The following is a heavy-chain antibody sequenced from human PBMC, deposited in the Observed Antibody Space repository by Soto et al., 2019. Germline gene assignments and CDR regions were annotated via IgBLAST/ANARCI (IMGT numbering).Heavy chain of an antibody. D-gene: IGHD2-15*01. Sequence: SETLSLTCTVSGGSISSGGYYWSWIRQHPGKGLEWIGYIYYSGSTYYNPSLKSRVTISVDTSKNQFSLKLSSVTAADTAVYYCARDHDGGNWFDPWGQGTLVTVSS. V-gene: IGHV4-31*03. CDR2: IYYSGST. CDR3: ARDHDGGNWFDP. J-gene: IGHJ5*02. CDR1: GGSISSGGYY.